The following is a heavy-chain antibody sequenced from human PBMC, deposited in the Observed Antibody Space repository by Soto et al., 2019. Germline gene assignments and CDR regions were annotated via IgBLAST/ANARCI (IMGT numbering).Heavy chain of an antibody. D-gene: IGHD3-16*01. V-gene: IGHV1-18*01. CDR1: GYTFTRSG. CDR3: ARMGDVPYYYYGMDV. J-gene: IGHJ6*02. Sequence: QVQLVQSGAEVKKPGASVKVSCKASGYTFTRSGISWVRQAPGQGLEWMGWINGYNGNTNYAQKFQGRITMTTDTPTSTAYMELRSLRSDDTAVYDCARMGDVPYYYYGMDVWGQGTTVIVSS. CDR2: INGYNGNT.